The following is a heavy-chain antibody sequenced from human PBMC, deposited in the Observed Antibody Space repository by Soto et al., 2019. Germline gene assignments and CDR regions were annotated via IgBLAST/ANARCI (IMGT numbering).Heavy chain of an antibody. CDR2: VSYDGSIK. V-gene: IGHV3-30*18. CDR3: AKDGSHLAVAGTSPTSYFYGLAV. CDR1: EFSFSTYW. Sequence: PGGSLRLSYVASEFSFSTYWMHWVRQAPGKGLMWVARVSYDGSIKYYADSVKGRFTISRDNSKNTLYLQMNSLRVEDTAVYYCAKDGSHLAVAGTSPTSYFYGLAVWGQGTTVTVSS. J-gene: IGHJ6*02. D-gene: IGHD6-19*01.